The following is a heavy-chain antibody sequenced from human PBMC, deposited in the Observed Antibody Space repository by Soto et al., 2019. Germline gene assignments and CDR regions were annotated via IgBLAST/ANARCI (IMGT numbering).Heavy chain of an antibody. CDR3: AGYDSSGYYYPGMDV. D-gene: IGHD3-22*01. J-gene: IGHJ6*02. V-gene: IGHV1-18*01. Sequence: GASVKVSCKASGYSFTSYGINWVRQAPGQGLEWMGWISAKHGNTHYAQKLQGRVTMTTDTSISTAYMELSSLRSEDTAVYYCAGYDSSGYYYPGMDVWGQGTTVTVSS. CDR1: GYSFTSYG. CDR2: ISAKHGNT.